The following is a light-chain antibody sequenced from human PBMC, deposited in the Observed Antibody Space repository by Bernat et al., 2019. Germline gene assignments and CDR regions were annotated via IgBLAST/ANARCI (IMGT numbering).Light chain of an antibody. CDR1: RLSN. CDR2: RDD. Sequence: SYELIQPPSVSVSPGQTASITCSGDRLSNTCWYQQKPGQSPVVVIFRDDKRPSGIPARFSGSNAGNTATLTISGTQAIDEADYYCQAWDSSTGVFGGGTKLTVL. V-gene: IGLV3-1*01. CDR3: QAWDSSTGV. J-gene: IGLJ3*02.